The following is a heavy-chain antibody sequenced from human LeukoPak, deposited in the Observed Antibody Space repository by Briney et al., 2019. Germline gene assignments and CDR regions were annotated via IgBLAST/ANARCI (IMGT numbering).Heavy chain of an antibody. J-gene: IGHJ4*02. CDR3: AKERDYGPADY. CDR2: LSGSGGST. D-gene: IGHD4/OR15-4a*01. Sequence: GGSLRLSCAASGFIFNKHAMSWVRQAPGKGLEWVSGLSGSGGSTDYADSVKGRFTVSRDNSKNTLFLQMNSLRAEDTAIYYCAKERDYGPADYWGQGTLVTVSS. V-gene: IGHV3-23*01. CDR1: GFIFNKHA.